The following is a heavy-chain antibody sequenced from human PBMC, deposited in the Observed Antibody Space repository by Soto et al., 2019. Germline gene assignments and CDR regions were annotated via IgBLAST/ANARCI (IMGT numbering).Heavy chain of an antibody. V-gene: IGHV3-15*01. D-gene: IGHD2-21*02. CDR3: TTDGGVTAYPLFWA. CDR2: LKSRRAGGTS. CDR1: GITFTNAW. Sequence: EVQLVASGGGLVKPGGSLRLSCAASGITFTNAWMGWVRQAPGKGLEWIGRLKSRRAGGTSDYAAPVRGRFSISKDESKNTLYLQMNNLKPEDTAVYHCTTDGGVTAYPLFWAWGQGTLVTVSS. J-gene: IGHJ5*02.